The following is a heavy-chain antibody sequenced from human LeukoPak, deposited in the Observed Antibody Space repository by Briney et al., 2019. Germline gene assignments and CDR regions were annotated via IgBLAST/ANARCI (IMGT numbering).Heavy chain of an antibody. Sequence: GGSLRLSCAASGFTFSSYSMNWVRQAPGKGLEWVSSISSSSSYIYYADSVKGRFTISRDNAKNSLYLQMNSPRAEDTAVYYCAGGGSGDAFDIWGQGTMVTVSS. CDR1: GFTFSSYS. CDR3: AGGGSGDAFDI. D-gene: IGHD1-26*01. J-gene: IGHJ3*02. V-gene: IGHV3-21*01. CDR2: ISSSSSYI.